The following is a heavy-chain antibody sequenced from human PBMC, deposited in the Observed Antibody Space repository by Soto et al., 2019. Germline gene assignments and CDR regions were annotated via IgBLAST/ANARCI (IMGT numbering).Heavy chain of an antibody. V-gene: IGHV4-59*01. D-gene: IGHD7-27*01. CDR1: GGSISSYY. CDR3: ARDPGPNWGSPYWYFDL. CDR2: IYYSGST. Sequence: QVQLQESGPGLVKPSETLSLTCTVSGGSISSYYWSWIRQPPGKGLEWIGYIYYSGSTNYNPSLKSRVTISVDTSKNQFSLKLSSVTAADTAVYYCARDPGPNWGSPYWYFDLWGRGTLLTVSS. J-gene: IGHJ2*01.